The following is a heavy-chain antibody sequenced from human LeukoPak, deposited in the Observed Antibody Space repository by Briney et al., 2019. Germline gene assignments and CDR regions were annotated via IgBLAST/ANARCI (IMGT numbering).Heavy chain of an antibody. CDR2: ITGSGAST. CDR1: GFTFSNYA. CDR3: ARSGTNYYYYYMDI. V-gene: IGHV3-23*01. Sequence: PGGSLRLSCATSGFTFSNYAMNWVRQAPGKGLEWVSAITGSGASTYYAASVKGRFTISRDNSKNTVYLQMNSLRAEDTALYYCARSGTNYYYYYMDIWGKGTTVTVSS. J-gene: IGHJ6*03. D-gene: IGHD1-26*01.